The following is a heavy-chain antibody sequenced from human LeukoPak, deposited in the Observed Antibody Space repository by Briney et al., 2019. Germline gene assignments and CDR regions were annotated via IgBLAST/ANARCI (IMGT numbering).Heavy chain of an antibody. CDR2: ISGSGGST. V-gene: IGHV3-23*01. CDR1: GFTFSSYG. J-gene: IGHJ4*02. CDR3: AKVNYYDKYLGYFDY. Sequence: PGGSLRLSCAASGFTFSSYGMSWVRQAPGKGLEWVSAISGSGGSTYYADSVKGRFTISRDNSKNTLYLQMNSLRVEDTAVYYCAKVNYYDKYLGYFDYWGQGTLVTVSS. D-gene: IGHD3-22*01.